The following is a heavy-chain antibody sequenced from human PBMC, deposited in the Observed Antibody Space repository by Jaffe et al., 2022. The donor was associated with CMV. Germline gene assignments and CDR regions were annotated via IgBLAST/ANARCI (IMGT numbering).Heavy chain of an antibody. D-gene: IGHD6-13*01. CDR2: INHSGST. CDR1: GGSFSGYY. J-gene: IGHJ6*02. V-gene: IGHV4-34*01. Sequence: QVQLQQWGAGLLKPSETLSLTCAVYGGSFSGYYWSWIRQPPGKGLEWIGEINHSGSTNYNPSLKSRVTISVDTSKNQFSLKLSSVTAADTAVYYCARGARDSSSWYYYYYYYGMDVWGQGTTVTVSS. CDR3: ARGARDSSSWYYYYYYYGMDV.